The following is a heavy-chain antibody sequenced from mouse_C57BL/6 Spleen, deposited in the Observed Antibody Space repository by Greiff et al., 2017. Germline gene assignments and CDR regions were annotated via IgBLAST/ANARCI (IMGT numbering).Heavy chain of an antibody. D-gene: IGHD1-1*01. V-gene: IGHV1-15*01. CDR3: TRWNYYGRSGY. J-gene: IGHJ2*01. CDR1: GYTFTDYE. Sequence: QVQLKESGAELVRPGASVTLSCKASGYTFTDYEMHWVKQTPVHGLEWIGAIDPETGGTAYNQKFKGKAILTADKSSSTAYMELRSLTSEDSAVYYCTRWNYYGRSGYWGQGTTLTVSS. CDR2: IDPETGGT.